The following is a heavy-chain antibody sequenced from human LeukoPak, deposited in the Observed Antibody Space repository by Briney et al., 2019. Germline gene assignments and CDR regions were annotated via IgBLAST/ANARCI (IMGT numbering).Heavy chain of an antibody. CDR2: INHSGST. J-gene: IGHJ3*02. D-gene: IGHD3-3*01. Sequence: PSETLSLTCAVYGGSFSGYYWSWIRQPLGKGLEWIGEINHSGSTNYNPSLKSRVTISVDTSKNQFSLKLSSVTAADTAVYYCARGHHYDFWSSRPFVAFDIWGQGTMVTVSS. CDR3: ARGHHYDFWSSRPFVAFDI. CDR1: GGSFSGYY. V-gene: IGHV4-34*01.